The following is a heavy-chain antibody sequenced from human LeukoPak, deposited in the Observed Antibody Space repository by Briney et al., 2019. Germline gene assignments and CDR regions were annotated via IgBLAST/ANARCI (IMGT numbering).Heavy chain of an antibody. CDR2: ISNNGGNT. Sequence: GGSLRLSCVASGFNFHDYAMYWVRQAPGKGLEWVSLISNNGGNTDYADSVKGRFTISRDNSKNSLYLQMNSLRSEDTAVYYCAKVSGMATQWGNFDYWGQGTLVTVSS. D-gene: IGHD3-16*01. V-gene: IGHV3-43*02. CDR1: GFNFHDYA. J-gene: IGHJ4*02. CDR3: AKVSGMATQWGNFDY.